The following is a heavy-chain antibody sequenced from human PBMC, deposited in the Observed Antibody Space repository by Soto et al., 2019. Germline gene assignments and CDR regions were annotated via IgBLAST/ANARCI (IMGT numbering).Heavy chain of an antibody. CDR3: ARAADSGSYGDDAFDI. CDR1: GFTFSSYA. D-gene: IGHD1-26*01. CDR2: ISYDGSNK. J-gene: IGHJ3*02. Sequence: QVQLVESGGGVVQPGRSLRLSCAASGFTFSSYAMHWVRQAPGKGLEWVAVISYDGSNKYYADSVKGRFTISRDNSKNTLYLQMNSLRAEDTAVYYCARAADSGSYGDDAFDIWGQGTMVTVSS. V-gene: IGHV3-30-3*01.